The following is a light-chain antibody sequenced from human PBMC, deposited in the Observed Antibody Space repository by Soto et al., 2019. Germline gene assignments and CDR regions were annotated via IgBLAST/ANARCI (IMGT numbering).Light chain of an antibody. CDR2: EVT. CDR3: SSYTTSSTLV. CDR1: SSDVGTYDY. V-gene: IGLV2-14*01. J-gene: IGLJ3*02. Sequence: QSVLTQPASVSGSPGQSITISCTGTSSDVGTYDYVSWYQQHPGKAPKLMIFEVTNRPSGVSNRFSGSKSGNTAYLTISGLQAEDEADYYCSSYTTSSTLVFGGGTKLTVL.